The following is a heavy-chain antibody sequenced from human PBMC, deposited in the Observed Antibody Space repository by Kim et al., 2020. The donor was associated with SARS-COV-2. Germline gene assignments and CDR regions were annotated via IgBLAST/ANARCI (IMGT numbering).Heavy chain of an antibody. V-gene: IGHV3-21*01. CDR2: SSSSSYI. Sequence: SSSSSYIYYADSVKGRFTISRDNAKNSLYLQMNSLRAEDTAVYYCARAETWGQGTLVTVSS. J-gene: IGHJ5*02. CDR3: ARAET.